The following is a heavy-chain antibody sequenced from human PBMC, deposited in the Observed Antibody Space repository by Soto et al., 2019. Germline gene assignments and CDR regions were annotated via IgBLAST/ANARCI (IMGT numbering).Heavy chain of an antibody. D-gene: IGHD3-9*01. CDR3: AKISAGDILTGYYGDAFDI. CDR1: GFTFSSYA. CDR2: ISGSGGST. Sequence: GGSLRLSCAASGFTFSSYAMSWVRQAPGKGLEWVSAISGSGGSTYYADSVKGRFTISRDNSKNTLYLQMNSLRAEDTAVYYCAKISAGDILTGYYGDAFDIWGQGTMATVSS. J-gene: IGHJ3*02. V-gene: IGHV3-23*01.